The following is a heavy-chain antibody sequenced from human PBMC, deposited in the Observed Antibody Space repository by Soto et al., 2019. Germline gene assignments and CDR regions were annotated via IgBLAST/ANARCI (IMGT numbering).Heavy chain of an antibody. D-gene: IGHD1-26*01. CDR2: ISYDGSNK. CDR3: ARGQLGAAPQRQPAY. CDR1: GFTFSSYA. V-gene: IGHV3-30-3*01. J-gene: IGHJ4*02. Sequence: GGSLRLSCAASGFTFSSYAMHWVRQAPGKGLEWVAVISYDGSNKYYADSVKGRFTISRDNSKNSLYLQMNSLRAEDTAVYYCARGQLGAAPQRQPAYWGQGT.